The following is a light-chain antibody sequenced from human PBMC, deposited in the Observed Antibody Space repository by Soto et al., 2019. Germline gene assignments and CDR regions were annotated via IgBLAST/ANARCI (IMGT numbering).Light chain of an antibody. Sequence: DIVLTQSPGTLSLSPGERATLSCRASQSVSSYLAWYQQKPGQAPRLLIYDASTRATGISARFSGSGSGTDLTLTISSLEPEDFAIYYCQQRSNWPVTFGQGTKVEVK. CDR2: DAS. CDR3: QQRSNWPVT. V-gene: IGKV3-11*01. CDR1: QSVSSY. J-gene: IGKJ1*01.